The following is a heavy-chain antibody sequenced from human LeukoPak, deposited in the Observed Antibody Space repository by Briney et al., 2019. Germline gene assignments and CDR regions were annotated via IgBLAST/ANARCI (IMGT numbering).Heavy chain of an antibody. D-gene: IGHD4-23*01. CDR3: ARGVVTRYYYYGMDV. CDR1: GGSFSGYY. Sequence: SETLSLTCAVYGGSFSGYYWSWLRQPPGKGLEWIGEINHSGSTNYNPSLKSRVTISVDTSKNQFSLKLSSVTAADTAVYYCARGVVTRYYYYGMDVWGQGTTVTVSS. J-gene: IGHJ6*02. V-gene: IGHV4-34*01. CDR2: INHSGST.